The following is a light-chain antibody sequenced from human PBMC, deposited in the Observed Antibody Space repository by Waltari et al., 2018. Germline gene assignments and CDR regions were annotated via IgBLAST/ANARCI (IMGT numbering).Light chain of an antibody. CDR2: DVS. CDR3: SSYTTSNSFV. Sequence: QSALTQPASVSGSPGQSITISCTGTSNAIGNYKYVSWYQQNPGKAPKLMIYDVSNRPSGVSYRFSGSKSGNTASLTISGLQAEDEADYYCSSYTTSNSFVFGSGTTVTVL. CDR1: SNAIGNYKY. V-gene: IGLV2-14*03. J-gene: IGLJ1*01.